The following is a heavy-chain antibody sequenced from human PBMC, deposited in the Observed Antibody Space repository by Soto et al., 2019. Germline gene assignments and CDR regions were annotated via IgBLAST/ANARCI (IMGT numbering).Heavy chain of an antibody. J-gene: IGHJ2*01. CDR2: ITRSGGI. D-gene: IGHD2-21*02. CDR3: ARLFAGATGDWYFDL. V-gene: IGHV4-34*01. CDR1: GGSFSGYY. Sequence: SEALSLTCAVYGGSFSGYYWSWVRQPPGKGLEWIGEITRSGGINYNPSLESRVTMSLDTSKNHFSLRLNSVSDADTSIYYCARLFAGATGDWYFDLWGRGALVTVSS.